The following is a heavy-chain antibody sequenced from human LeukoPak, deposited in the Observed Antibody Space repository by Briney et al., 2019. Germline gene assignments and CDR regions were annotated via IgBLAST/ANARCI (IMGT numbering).Heavy chain of an antibody. CDR3: ARVTQRDSNLYGMDV. CDR2: IIPTFGTT. Sequence: SVKVSCKASGGTFSSYPISWVRQAPGQGLAWMGGIIPTFGTTNYALKFQGRVTITADESTSTAYMELSSLESEDTAVYYCARVTQRDSNLYGMDVWGQGTTVTVSS. J-gene: IGHJ6*02. D-gene: IGHD4-11*01. V-gene: IGHV1-69*13. CDR1: GGTFSSYP.